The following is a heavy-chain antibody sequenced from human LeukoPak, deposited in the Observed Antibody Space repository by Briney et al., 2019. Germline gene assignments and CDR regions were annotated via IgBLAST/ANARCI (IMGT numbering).Heavy chain of an antibody. CDR1: GGSISSYY. V-gene: IGHV4-59*01. Sequence: SETLSLTCTVSGGSISSYYWSWIRQPPGKGLEWIGYIYYSGSTNYNPSLKSRVTISVDTSKNQFSLKLTSVTAADTAVYYCARSSEVAGTEFDYWGQGTLVTVSS. CDR2: IYYSGST. J-gene: IGHJ4*02. D-gene: IGHD6-19*01. CDR3: ARSSEVAGTEFDY.